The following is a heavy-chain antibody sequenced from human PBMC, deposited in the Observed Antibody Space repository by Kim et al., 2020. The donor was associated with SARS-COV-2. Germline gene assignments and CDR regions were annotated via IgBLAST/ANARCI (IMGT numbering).Heavy chain of an antibody. D-gene: IGHD3-16*01. CDR3: AKTLESWSSANCFDV. CDR2: VSINGSDA. Sequence: GGSLRLSCAASGFTFNSYAIHWVRQAPDKGLEWVAFVSINGSDAYYADSVKGRFSISRDNSKNTLYLQMDSLRGDDTAVYFCAKTLESWSSANCFDVWG. V-gene: IGHV3-30*18. CDR1: GFTFNSYA. J-gene: IGHJ3*01.